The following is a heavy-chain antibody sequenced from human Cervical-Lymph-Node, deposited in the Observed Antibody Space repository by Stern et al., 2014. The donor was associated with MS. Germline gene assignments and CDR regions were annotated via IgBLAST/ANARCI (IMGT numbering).Heavy chain of an antibody. D-gene: IGHD3-22*01. Sequence: QVQLVESGAEVKKPGSSVKVSCKASGGTFSSYAISWVRQAPGQGLEWMGGIIPIFGTANYAQKFQGRVTITADESTSTAYMELSSLRSEDTAVYYCARGTYYDSSGYLYYFDYWGQGTLVTVSS. J-gene: IGHJ4*02. CDR2: IIPIFGTA. CDR3: ARGTYYDSSGYLYYFDY. CDR1: GGTFSSYA. V-gene: IGHV1-69*01.